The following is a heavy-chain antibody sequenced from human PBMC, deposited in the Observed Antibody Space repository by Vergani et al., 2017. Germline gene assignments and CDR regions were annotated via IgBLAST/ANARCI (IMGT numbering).Heavy chain of an antibody. V-gene: IGHV4-38-2*01. CDR2: ISRTGRT. CDR3: ARRSGIVYDIFSVTQYFFDF. D-gene: IGHD3-9*01. J-gene: IGHJ4*02. CDR1: GFSIDNGYY. Sequence: QVQLQESGPGLVKPSETLSLTCAVSGFSIDNGYYWDWIRQPPGKGLEWIGSISRTGRTHFNPSLKSRVTISLDTSNNHFSLRLNSLTAADTAVYYCARRSGIVYDIFSVTQYFFDFWGQGTLVTVSS.